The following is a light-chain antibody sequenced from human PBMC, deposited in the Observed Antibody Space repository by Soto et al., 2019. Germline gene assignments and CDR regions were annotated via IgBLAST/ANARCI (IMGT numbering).Light chain of an antibody. J-gene: IGLJ1*01. Sequence: QSVLTQPPSVSGAPGQRVTISGTGSSSNIGTGYDVHWYKQLPGTAPKLLIYANINRPSGVPDRYSGSKSGTSASLAITGLQAEDEADYYCQSYDSSLSGYVFGSGTKVTVL. CDR3: QSYDSSLSGYV. CDR2: ANI. V-gene: IGLV1-40*01. CDR1: SSNIGTGYD.